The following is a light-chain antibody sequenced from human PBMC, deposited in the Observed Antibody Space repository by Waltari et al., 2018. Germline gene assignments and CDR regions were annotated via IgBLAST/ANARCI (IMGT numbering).Light chain of an antibody. V-gene: IGLV1-40*01. J-gene: IGLJ2*01. CDR3: QSYDSSLSAYVV. Sequence: QSVLTQPPSVSGAPGPRVTISCTGSSSNIGAGYDVHWYQQLPGTAPKLLIYGDYNRPSGVPDRFSGSKSGTSASLAITGLQAEDEADYYCQSYDSSLSAYVVFGGGTKLTVL. CDR2: GDY. CDR1: SSNIGAGYD.